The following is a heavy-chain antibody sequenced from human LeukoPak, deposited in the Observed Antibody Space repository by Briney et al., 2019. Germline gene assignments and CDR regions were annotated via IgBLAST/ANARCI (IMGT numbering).Heavy chain of an antibody. CDR1: GFTFSSYA. CDR2: ISGSGGST. D-gene: IGHD3-22*01. J-gene: IGHJ4*02. Sequence: GGSLRLSCAASGFTFSSYAMSWVRQAPGKGLEWVSAISGSGGSTYYADSVKGRFTISRDNSKNTLYLQMSSLRAEDTAVYYCAKDIRYYDSSGYPGGYWGQGTLVTVSS. CDR3: AKDIRYYDSSGYPGGY. V-gene: IGHV3-23*01.